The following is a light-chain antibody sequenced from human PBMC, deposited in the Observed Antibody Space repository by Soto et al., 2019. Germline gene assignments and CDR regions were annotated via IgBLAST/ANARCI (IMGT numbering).Light chain of an antibody. Sequence: SYELTQPSSVSVSPGQTARITCSGDVLAKKYVRWFQQKPGQAPILVIYRDTERPSGTPDRFSGSSSGTTVTLTISGAQVEDEADYYCYSAADYQGIFGGGTKLTVL. CDR3: YSAADYQGI. CDR1: VLAKKY. V-gene: IGLV3-27*01. J-gene: IGLJ2*01. CDR2: RDT.